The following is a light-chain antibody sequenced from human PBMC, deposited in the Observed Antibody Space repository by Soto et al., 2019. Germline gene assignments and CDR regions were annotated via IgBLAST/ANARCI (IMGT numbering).Light chain of an antibody. J-gene: IGKJ1*01. V-gene: IGKV3-20*01. CDR1: QSVSSSY. Sequence: EIVLTQSPGTLSLSPGERATLSCRASQSVSSSYLAWYQQKPGQAPRLLIYGASSRATGIPDRFSGSGSGTDFTLTISRREPEDFAGYYCQQYGSSRGWTFGQGTKVEIK. CDR2: GAS. CDR3: QQYGSSRGWT.